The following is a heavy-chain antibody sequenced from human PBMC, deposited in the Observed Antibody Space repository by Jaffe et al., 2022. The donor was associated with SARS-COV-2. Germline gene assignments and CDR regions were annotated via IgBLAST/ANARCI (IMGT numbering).Heavy chain of an antibody. J-gene: IGHJ4*02. Sequence: QVQLVQSGAEVKKPGASVKVSCKASGYTFTSYYMHWVRQAPGQGLEWMGIINPSGGSTSYAQKFQGRVTMTRDTSTSTVYMELSSLRSEDTAVYYCARDSSYPHTFGGVNNPWEFDYWGQGTLVTVSS. V-gene: IGHV1-46*01. CDR1: GYTFTSYY. D-gene: IGHD3-16*01. CDR2: INPSGGST. CDR3: ARDSSYPHTFGGVNNPWEFDY.